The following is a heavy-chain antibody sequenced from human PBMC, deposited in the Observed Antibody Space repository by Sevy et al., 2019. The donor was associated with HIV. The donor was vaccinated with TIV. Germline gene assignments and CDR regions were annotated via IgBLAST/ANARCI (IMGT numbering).Heavy chain of an antibody. J-gene: IGHJ6*02. D-gene: IGHD3-22*01. CDR1: GFTFSSYD. CDR3: ARNYYDSSGPYYYYYYGMDV. V-gene: IGHV3-13*01. CDR2: IGTAGDT. Sequence: GGSLRLSCAASGFTFSSYDMHWVRQATGKGLEWVSAIGTAGDTYYPGSVKGRFTISRENGKNSFYLQMNSLRAGDTVVYYCARNYYDSSGPYYYYYYGMDVWGQGTTVTVSS.